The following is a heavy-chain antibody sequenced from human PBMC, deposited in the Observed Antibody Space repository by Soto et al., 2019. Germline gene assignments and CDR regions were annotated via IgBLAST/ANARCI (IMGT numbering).Heavy chain of an antibody. CDR3: PRGVRSCSSNSCPNRFDP. CDR1: GFSLSTSGVG. J-gene: IGHJ5*02. Sequence: QITLEESGPTLVKPTQTLTLTCTFSGFSLSTSGVGVGWIRQPPGKALEWLAIIYWDDDKRYSPSLKSRLIITKDTTKKQVAVAMSNTDPVATATCYCPRGVRSCSSNSCPNRFDPGGQGTLVTVSS. D-gene: IGHD2-2*01. CDR2: IYWDDDK. V-gene: IGHV2-5*02.